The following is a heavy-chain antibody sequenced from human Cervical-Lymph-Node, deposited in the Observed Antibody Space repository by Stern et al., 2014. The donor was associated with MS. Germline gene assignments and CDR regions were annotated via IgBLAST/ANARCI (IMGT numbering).Heavy chain of an antibody. CDR3: TRAPGGYCVSTNCWYGLDV. V-gene: IGHV3-9*02. J-gene: IGHJ6*02. Sequence: EVQLVQSGGGLVQPGRSLRLSCAVSGFRSNDYSMHWVRQAPGKGLEWVSGISWSGRTLVYADSVKGRFTISRDDAKKSLYLHVSSLRVEDTATYYCTRAPGGYCVSTNCWYGLDVWGPGTTVTVSS. CDR1: GFRSNDYS. CDR2: ISWSGRTL. D-gene: IGHD5/OR15-5a*01.